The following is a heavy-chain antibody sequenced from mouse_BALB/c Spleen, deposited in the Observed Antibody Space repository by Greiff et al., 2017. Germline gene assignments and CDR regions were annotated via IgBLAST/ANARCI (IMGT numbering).Heavy chain of an antibody. CDR2: IDPSDSET. V-gene: IGHV1S126*01. CDR1: GYSFTSYW. Sequence: QVQLQQSGPQLVRPGASVKISCKASGYSFTSYWMHWVKQRPGQGLEWIGMIDPSDSETRLNRKFKDKATLTVDKSSSTAYMQLSSPTSEDSAVYYCARGPYFDYWGQGTTLTVSS. J-gene: IGHJ2*01. CDR3: ARGPYFDY.